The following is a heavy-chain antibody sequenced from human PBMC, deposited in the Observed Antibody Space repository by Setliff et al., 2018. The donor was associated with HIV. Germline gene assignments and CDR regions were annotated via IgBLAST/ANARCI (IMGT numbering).Heavy chain of an antibody. Sequence: ASVKVSCKASGGTFSSYAISWVRQAPGQGLEWMGGIIPIFGTANYAQKFQGRVTITTDESTSTAYMELSSLRSEDTAVYYCARFWEPQGHNAFDIWGQGTMDTVSS. J-gene: IGHJ3*02. CDR2: IIPIFGTA. V-gene: IGHV1-69*05. CDR3: ARFWEPQGHNAFDI. D-gene: IGHD1-1*01. CDR1: GGTFSSYA.